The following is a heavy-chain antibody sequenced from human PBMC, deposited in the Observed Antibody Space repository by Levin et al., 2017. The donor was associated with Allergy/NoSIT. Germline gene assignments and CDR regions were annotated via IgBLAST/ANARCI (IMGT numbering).Heavy chain of an antibody. Sequence: ASVKVSCKASGYTFTGYYMHWVRQAPGQGLEWMGRINPNSGGTNYAQKFQGRVTMTRDTSISTAYMELSRLRSDDTAVYYCARAYGSREKYCSSTSCDAHFDYWGQGTLVTVSS. CDR3: ARAYGSREKYCSSTSCDAHFDY. V-gene: IGHV1-2*06. CDR2: INPNSGGT. CDR1: GYTFTGYY. J-gene: IGHJ4*02. D-gene: IGHD2-2*01.